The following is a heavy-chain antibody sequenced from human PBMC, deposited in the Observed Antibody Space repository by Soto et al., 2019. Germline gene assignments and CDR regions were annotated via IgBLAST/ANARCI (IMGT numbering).Heavy chain of an antibody. CDR3: TTAAYCSGATCYSGHNWFDP. CDR1: GYTLTEVS. CDR2: FDPENDET. J-gene: IGHJ5*02. Sequence: ASVKVSCKVSGYTLTEVSIHWVRQAPGKGLEWMGGFDPENDETNYAQRFQGRFTMTEDSSTDTAFMELNSLRSDDTAVYYCTTAAYCSGATCYSGHNWFDPWGQGTLVTVSS. V-gene: IGHV1-24*01. D-gene: IGHD2-15*01.